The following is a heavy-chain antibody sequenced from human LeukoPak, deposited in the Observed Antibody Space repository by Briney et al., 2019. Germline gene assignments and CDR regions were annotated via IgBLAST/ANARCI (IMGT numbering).Heavy chain of an antibody. D-gene: IGHD2-2*01. CDR3: ARRYIEDCSSTSCYPLDY. Sequence: GESLKISCKASGYPFTTYWIGWVRQMPGKGLGWMGIIYPPDSATRYSPSFQGQVTISADKSISTAYLQWSSLKASGTAMYYCARRYIEDCSSTSCYPLDYWGQGTLVTVTS. J-gene: IGHJ4*02. V-gene: IGHV5-51*01. CDR1: GYPFTTYW. CDR2: IYPPDSAT.